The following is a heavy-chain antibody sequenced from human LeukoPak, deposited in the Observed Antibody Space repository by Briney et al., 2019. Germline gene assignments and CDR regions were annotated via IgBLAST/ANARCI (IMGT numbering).Heavy chain of an antibody. J-gene: IGHJ4*02. D-gene: IGHD2-8*01. Sequence: GGSLRLSCAASGFTFSSYEMNWVRQAPGKGLEWVSYISSSGSTIYYADSVKGRFTISRVNAKNSLYLQMNSLRAEDTAVYYCARDMGYGGPTNGYWGQGTLVTVSS. CDR3: ARDMGYGGPTNGY. V-gene: IGHV3-48*03. CDR2: ISSSGSTI. CDR1: GFTFSSYE.